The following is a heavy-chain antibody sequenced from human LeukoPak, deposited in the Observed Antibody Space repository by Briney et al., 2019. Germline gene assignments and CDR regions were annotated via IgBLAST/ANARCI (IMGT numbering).Heavy chain of an antibody. CDR3: ARDYFYCGGDCFVDY. V-gene: IGHV3-21*04. Sequence: GGSLRLSCAASGFTFSDYTMNWVRQAPGKELEWVSSISGGSRSIYYVDSVKGRFTISRDNAKNSLYLQVNSLRAEDTAIYYCARDYFYCGGDCFVDYWGQGTLVTVSS. D-gene: IGHD2-21*02. J-gene: IGHJ4*02. CDR1: GFTFSDYT. CDR2: ISGGSRSI.